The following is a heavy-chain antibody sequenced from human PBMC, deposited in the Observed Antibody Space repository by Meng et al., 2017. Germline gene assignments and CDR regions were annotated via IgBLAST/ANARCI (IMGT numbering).Heavy chain of an antibody. CDR3: ARVGTTDAF. CDR1: GGNFSSYA. J-gene: IGHJ4*02. Sequence: QVQLVEYGGEVKKSGSAVKVYCKDSGGNFSSYAISWVRQAPGQGLEWMGGIIPIFGTANYEKKFQGRVTITADKSTSTAYMELSSLRSEDTAVYYCARVGTTDAFWGQGTLVTVSS. CDR2: IIPIFGTA. V-gene: IGHV1-69*06. D-gene: IGHD2-2*01.